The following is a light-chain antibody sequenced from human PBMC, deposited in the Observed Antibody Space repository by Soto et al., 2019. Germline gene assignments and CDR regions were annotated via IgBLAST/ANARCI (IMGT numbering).Light chain of an antibody. CDR3: AAWDDSLNGVV. CDR2: SNN. CDR1: SSNIGSNT. V-gene: IGLV1-44*01. J-gene: IGLJ2*01. Sequence: QSVLTQPPSASGTPGQRFTISCSGSSSNIGSNTVNWYQQLPGTAPKLLIYSNNQRPSGDPERFSGSKSGTSASLAISGLQSEDEADYYCAAWDDSLNGVVFGGGTQLNVL.